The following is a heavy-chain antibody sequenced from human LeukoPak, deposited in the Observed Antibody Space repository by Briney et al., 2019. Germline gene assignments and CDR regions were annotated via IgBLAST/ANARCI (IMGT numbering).Heavy chain of an antibody. D-gene: IGHD6-19*01. CDR1: GGSISSYY. V-gene: IGHV4-4*07. CDR2: IYTSGST. CDR3: ARDLGSSGWYKWYAFDI. Sequence: SETLSLTCTVSGGSISSYYWSWIRQPAGKGLEWIGRIYTSGSTNYNPSLKSRVTMSVDTSKNQFSLKLSSVTAAGTAVYYCARDLGSSGWYKWYAFDIWGQGTMVTVSS. J-gene: IGHJ3*02.